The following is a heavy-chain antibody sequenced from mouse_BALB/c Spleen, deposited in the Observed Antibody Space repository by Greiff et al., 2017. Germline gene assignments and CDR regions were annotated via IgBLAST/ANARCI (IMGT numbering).Heavy chain of an antibody. CDR1: GYSFTGYN. V-gene: IGHV1S135*01. CDR2: IDPCNGGT. Sequence: EVQLQQSGPELVKPGASVKISCKASGYSFTGYNLNWVKQSHGKSLEWIGNIDPCNGGTCYNQKFKGKATLTVDNSSSTDYMQLKSLTSEDSAVDCCASGGVTTPFAYWGQGTLVTVSA. J-gene: IGHJ3*01. D-gene: IGHD2-2*01. CDR3: ASGGVTTPFAY.